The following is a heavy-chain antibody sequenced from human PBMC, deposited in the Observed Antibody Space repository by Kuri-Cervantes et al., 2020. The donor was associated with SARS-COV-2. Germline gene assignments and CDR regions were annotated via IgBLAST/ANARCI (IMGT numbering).Heavy chain of an antibody. Sequence: GESLKISCAASGFTFSSYAMSWVRQAPGKGLEWVSAISGSGGSTYYADSVKGRFTISRDNSKNTLYLQMNSLRAEDTAVYYCAKTDTYYYDSSGYYYFDYWGQGPLVPVSS. V-gene: IGHV3-23*01. D-gene: IGHD3-22*01. CDR1: GFTFSSYA. CDR3: AKTDTYYYDSSGYYYFDY. CDR2: ISGSGGST. J-gene: IGHJ4*02.